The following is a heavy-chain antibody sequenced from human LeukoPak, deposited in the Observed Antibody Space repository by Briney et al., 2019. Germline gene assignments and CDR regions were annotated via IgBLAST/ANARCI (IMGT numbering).Heavy chain of an antibody. V-gene: IGHV4-4*07. D-gene: IGHD2-15*01. CDR3: ASNPLGYCSGGSCEN. Sequence: PETLSLTCTVSGGSISSYYWSWIRQPAGKGLEWIGRIYTSGSTNYNPSLKSRVTMSVDTSKNQFSLKLSSVTAADTAVYYCASNPLGYCSGGSCENWGQGTLVTVSS. J-gene: IGHJ4*02. CDR1: GGSISSYY. CDR2: IYTSGST.